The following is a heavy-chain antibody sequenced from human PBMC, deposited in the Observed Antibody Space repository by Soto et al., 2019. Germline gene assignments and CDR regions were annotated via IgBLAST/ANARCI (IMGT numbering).Heavy chain of an antibody. J-gene: IGHJ6*02. CDR1: GFTFSDYY. V-gene: IGHV3-11*01. Sequence: QVQLVESGGGLVKPGGSLRLSCTASGFTFSDYYMTWIRQAPGKGLEWLSYISSGGFTIYYADSVKGRFTVSRDNAKNSMYLQMNTLRVEDTAVYYCARDPGSYYGMDVWGQGTTVNVSS. CDR2: ISSGGFTI. D-gene: IGHD3-10*01. CDR3: ARDPGSYYGMDV.